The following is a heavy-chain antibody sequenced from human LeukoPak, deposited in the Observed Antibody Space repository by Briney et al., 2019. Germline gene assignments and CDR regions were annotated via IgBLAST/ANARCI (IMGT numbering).Heavy chain of an antibody. J-gene: IGHJ4*02. V-gene: IGHV3-7*01. CDR2: IKQDGSEK. CDR3: ARGRNWNYGEPFGY. D-gene: IGHD1-7*01. Sequence: GGSLRLSCAASGFTFSSYWMSWVRQAPGKGLEWVANIKQDGSEKYYVDSVKGRFTISRDNAKNSLYLQMNSLRAEDTAVYYCARGRNWNYGEPFGYWGQGTLVTVSS. CDR1: GFTFSSYW.